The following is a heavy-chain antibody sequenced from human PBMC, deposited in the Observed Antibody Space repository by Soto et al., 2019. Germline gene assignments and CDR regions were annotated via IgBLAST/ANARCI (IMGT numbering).Heavy chain of an antibody. CDR3: ARIYRRDGNKYADY. CDR2: ISASSTTV. Sequence: EVQLVESGGGLVQPGESLRLSCAASEFTFSSFNMHWVRQAPGKGLEWVSYISASSTTVYYGDSVKGRFTISRDNAKNSLYLQMNSLRGEDTAVYYCARIYRRDGNKYADYWGQGTLVTVSS. J-gene: IGHJ4*02. V-gene: IGHV3-48*01. D-gene: IGHD3-16*02. CDR1: EFTFSSFN.